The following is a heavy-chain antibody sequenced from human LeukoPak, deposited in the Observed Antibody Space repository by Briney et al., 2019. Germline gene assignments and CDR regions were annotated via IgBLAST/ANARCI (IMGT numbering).Heavy chain of an antibody. CDR1: GFTFSSYS. CDR3: AKDLLGIAAAGSAFDI. CDR2: ISSSSSYI. Sequence: PGGSLRLSCAASGFTFSSYSTNWVRQAPGKGLEWVSSISSSSSYIYYADSVKGRFTISRDNAKNSLYLQMNSLRAEDMALYYCAKDLLGIAAAGSAFDIWGQGTMVTVSS. D-gene: IGHD6-13*01. J-gene: IGHJ3*02. V-gene: IGHV3-21*04.